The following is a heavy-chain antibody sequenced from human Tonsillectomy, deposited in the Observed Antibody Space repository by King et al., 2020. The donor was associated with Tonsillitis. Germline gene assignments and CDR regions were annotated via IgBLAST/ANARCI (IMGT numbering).Heavy chain of an antibody. Sequence: VQLVESGGGLVKPGGSLRVSCAASGFTFSNAWMSWVRQAPGKGLEWVGRIKSKTDGGTTDYTAPVKGRFTISRDDSKNTLYLQMNSLKTEDTAVYYCTTENGEGYCSGGSCYSEDYWGQGTLVTVSS. D-gene: IGHD2-15*01. CDR2: IKSKTDGGTT. V-gene: IGHV3-15*01. CDR3: TTENGEGYCSGGSCYSEDY. CDR1: GFTFSNAW. J-gene: IGHJ4*02.